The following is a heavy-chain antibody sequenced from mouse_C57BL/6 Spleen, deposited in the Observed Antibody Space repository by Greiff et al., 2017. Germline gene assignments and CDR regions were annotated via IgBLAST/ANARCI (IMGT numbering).Heavy chain of an antibody. CDR2: ISYDGSN. J-gene: IGHJ3*01. V-gene: IGHV3-6*01. Sequence: EVHLVESGPGLVKPSQSLSLTCSVTGYSITSGYYWNWIRQFPGNKLEWMGYISYDGSNNYNPSLKNRISITRDTSKNQFFLKLNSVTTEDTATYYCASHYYSITWGQGTLVTVSA. D-gene: IGHD2-5*01. CDR1: GYSITSGYY. CDR3: ASHYYSIT.